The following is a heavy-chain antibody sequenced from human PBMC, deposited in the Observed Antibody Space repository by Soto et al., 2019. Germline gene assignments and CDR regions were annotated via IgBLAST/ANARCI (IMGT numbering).Heavy chain of an antibody. V-gene: IGHV6-1*01. J-gene: IGHJ4*02. CDR1: GDSVSGNSAA. D-gene: IGHD3-16*01. Sequence: QTLSLTCAISGDSVSGNSAAWKWIRQSPSRGLEWLGRTYYRSRWYNDYAVSVKSRITVTPDTSKNQFSLHLNSVTPEDTAVYYXAREFPYYVSSDSYLDYWGQEALVTVSS. CDR2: TYYRSRWYN. CDR3: AREFPYYVSSDSYLDY.